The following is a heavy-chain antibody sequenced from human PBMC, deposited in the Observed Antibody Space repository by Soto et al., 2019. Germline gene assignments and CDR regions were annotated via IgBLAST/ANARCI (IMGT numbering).Heavy chain of an antibody. J-gene: IGHJ6*03. CDR1: GFTFSDYY. CDR2: ISSSGSTI. CDR3: ARESRGYYTGIYYYYYMDV. V-gene: IGHV3-11*01. D-gene: IGHD3-3*01. Sequence: QVQLAESGGGLVKPGGSLRVSCAASGFTFSDYYMNWIRQAPGKGLEWISSISSSGSTIYYADSVKGRFTISRDNAKNSLYLQMNSLRAEDTAVYYCARESRGYYTGIYYYYYMDVWGKGTTVTVSS.